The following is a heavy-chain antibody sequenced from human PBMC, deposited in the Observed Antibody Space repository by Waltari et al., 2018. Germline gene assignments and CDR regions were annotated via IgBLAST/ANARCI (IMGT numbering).Heavy chain of an antibody. D-gene: IGHD6-13*01. CDR1: GGSFSGYF. V-gene: IGHV4-34*02. Sequence: QVHLQQWGAGLLKPSETLSLTCAVSGGSFSGYFWSWFRQPPGKGLEWLGEINHSGYTNYTPPLRSRVTISVDTSKNQFSLKLSSVTAADTAVYYCAREGRAAAGTDYWSQGTLVTVSS. CDR2: INHSGYT. J-gene: IGHJ4*02. CDR3: AREGRAAAGTDY.